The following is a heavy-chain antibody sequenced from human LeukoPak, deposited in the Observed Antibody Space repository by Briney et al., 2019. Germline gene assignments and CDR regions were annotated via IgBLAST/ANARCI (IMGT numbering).Heavy chain of an antibody. CDR3: ATINLVSENGWNNWFDP. CDR1: GASISGYC. V-gene: IGHV4-59*01. J-gene: IGHJ5*02. Sequence: SETLSLTCTVSGASISGYCWNWIRQPPGKGLEWIGFICYSGTTNHNPSLKSRVTISLDTSKNHFSLKLISVTAADTAVYYCATINLVSENGWNNWFDPWGQGTLVTVSS. CDR2: ICYSGTT. D-gene: IGHD1-14*01.